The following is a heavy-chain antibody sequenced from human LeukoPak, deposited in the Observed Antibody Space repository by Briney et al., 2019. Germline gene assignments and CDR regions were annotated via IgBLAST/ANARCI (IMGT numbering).Heavy chain of an antibody. Sequence: PSETLSLTCTVSGGSINCGGYFWSWIRQHPGKGLEWIGYIYYSGSTYYNPSLKSRVTISVDTSKNQFSLKLSSVTAADTAVYYCASFSSSNKLGFDYWGQGTLVTVSS. CDR1: GGSINCGGYF. CDR2: IYYSGST. J-gene: IGHJ4*02. CDR3: ASFSSSNKLGFDY. D-gene: IGHD6-6*01. V-gene: IGHV4-31*03.